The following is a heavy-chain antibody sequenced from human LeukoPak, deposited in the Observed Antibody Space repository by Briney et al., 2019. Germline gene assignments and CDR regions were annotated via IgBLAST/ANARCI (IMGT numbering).Heavy chain of an antibody. CDR2: IYSSGST. V-gene: IGHV4-4*07. CDR3: ARMSYNSGSYSA. Sequence: PSETLSLTCTVSCGSITSYFWSWIRQPAGKGLEWIGRIYSSGSTNYNPSLKSRVTMSVDTSKNQFSLKLSSVTAADTAVYYCARMSYNSGSYSAWGRGTLVTVSS. D-gene: IGHD3-10*01. CDR1: CGSITSYF. J-gene: IGHJ5*02.